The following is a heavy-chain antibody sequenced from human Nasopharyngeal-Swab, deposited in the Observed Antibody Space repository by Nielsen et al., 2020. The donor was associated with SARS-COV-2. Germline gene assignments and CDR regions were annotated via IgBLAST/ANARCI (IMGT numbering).Heavy chain of an antibody. CDR3: ARGPGSRYLGLAFRYYGMDV. J-gene: IGHJ6*02. V-gene: IGHV1-8*01. Sequence: WVRQAPGQGLEWMGWMNPNSGNTGYAQKFQGRVTMTRNTSISTAYMELSSLRSEDTAVYYCARGPGSRYLGLAFRYYGMDVWGQGTTVTVSS. CDR2: MNPNSGNT. D-gene: IGHD6-13*01.